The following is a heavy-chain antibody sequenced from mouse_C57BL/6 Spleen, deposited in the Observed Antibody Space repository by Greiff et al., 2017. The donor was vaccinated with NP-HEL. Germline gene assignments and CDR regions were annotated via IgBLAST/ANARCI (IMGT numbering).Heavy chain of an antibody. V-gene: IGHV1-9*01. J-gene: IGHJ4*01. D-gene: IGHD1-1*01. CDR2: ILPGSGST. Sequence: VQLVESGAELMKPGASVKLSCKATGYTFTGYWIEWVKQRPGHGLEWIGEILPGSGSTNYNEKFKGKATFTADTSSNTAYMQLSSLTTEDSAIYYCARGFYYGSSYDYAMDYWGQGTSVTVSS. CDR3: ARGFYYGSSYDYAMDY. CDR1: GYTFTGYW.